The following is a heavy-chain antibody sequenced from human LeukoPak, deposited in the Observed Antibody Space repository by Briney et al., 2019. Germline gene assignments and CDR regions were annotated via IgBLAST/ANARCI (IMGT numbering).Heavy chain of an antibody. V-gene: IGHV1-24*01. CDR2: FDPEDGET. CDR1: GGTFSSYA. J-gene: IGHJ4*02. D-gene: IGHD3-22*01. CDR3: ATSNPLNYYDSSGSYFDY. Sequence: ASVKVSCKASGGTFSSYAISWVRQAPGKGLEWMGGFDPEDGETIYAQKFQGRVTMTEDTSTDTAYMELSSLRSEDTAVYYCATSNPLNYYDSSGSYFDYWGQGTLVTVSS.